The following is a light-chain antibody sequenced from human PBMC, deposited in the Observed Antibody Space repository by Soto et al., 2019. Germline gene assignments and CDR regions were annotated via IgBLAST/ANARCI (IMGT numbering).Light chain of an antibody. Sequence: EIGMTQSPATLSVSAGERATLSCRASQSVSSSLDWFQQKPGQAPRLLIYAASARATGIAARLSGSGSGTEFTLTVSSLQSEDFAVYYCLQHKSWPFTFGQGTKVELK. CDR2: AAS. CDR1: QSVSSS. J-gene: IGKJ2*01. CDR3: LQHKSWPFT. V-gene: IGKV3-15*01.